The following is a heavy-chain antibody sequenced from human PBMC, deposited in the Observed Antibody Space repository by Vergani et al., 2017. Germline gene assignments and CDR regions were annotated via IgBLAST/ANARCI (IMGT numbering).Heavy chain of an antibody. Sequence: EVQLVESGGGLVQPGGSLRLSCAASGFTFSPYDMHWVRPATGKGLEWVSAIGTAGDPYYPGSVKGRCTISRENAKNSLYLPMNGLRAGDTAVYYCARRDSCSPALDFWGQGTLVTVSS. CDR2: IGTAGDP. D-gene: IGHD6-6*01. V-gene: IGHV3-13*05. CDR3: ARRDSCSPALDF. CDR1: GFTFSPYD. J-gene: IGHJ4*02.